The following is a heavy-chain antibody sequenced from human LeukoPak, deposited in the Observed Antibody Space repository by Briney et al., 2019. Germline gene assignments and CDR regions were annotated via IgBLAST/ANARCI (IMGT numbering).Heavy chain of an antibody. D-gene: IGHD3-3*01. Sequence: SCKVSGYTLTELSMHWVRQAPGKGLEWVAVISYDGSNKYYADSVKGRFTISRDNSKNTLYLQMNSLRAEDTAVYYCARDPVTISLTTDYYYYMDVWGKGTTVTVSS. J-gene: IGHJ6*03. CDR1: GYTLTELS. CDR2: ISYDGSNK. CDR3: ARDPVTISLTTDYYYYMDV. V-gene: IGHV3-30-3*01.